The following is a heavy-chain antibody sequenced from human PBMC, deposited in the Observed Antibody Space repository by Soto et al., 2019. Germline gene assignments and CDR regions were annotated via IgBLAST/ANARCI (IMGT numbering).Heavy chain of an antibody. CDR2: ILYSGST. Sequence: QLQLQESGPGLVKPSETLSLTCIVSGGSITRNNHYWGWIRQSPGKGLEWIGSILYSGSTNYNPSLKSRVTLSVETSKNHFSLQMTSVTAAHTALYYCARLGSSGWYQGSYFDYWGQGTLVTVSS. J-gene: IGHJ4*02. CDR3: ARLGSSGWYQGSYFDY. V-gene: IGHV4-39*01. D-gene: IGHD6-19*01. CDR1: GGSITRNNHY.